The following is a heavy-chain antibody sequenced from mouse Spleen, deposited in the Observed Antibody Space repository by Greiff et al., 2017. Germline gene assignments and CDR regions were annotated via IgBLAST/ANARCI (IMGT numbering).Heavy chain of an antibody. CDR1: GYAFSSYW. V-gene: IGHV1-80*01. Sequence: QVQLQQSGAELVTPGASVKISCQASGYAFSSYWMNWVKQRPGKGLEWIGQIYPGDGDTNYNGKFKGKATLTADKSSSTAYMQLSSLTSEDSAVYFCARVTTVVASYYFDYWGQGTTLTVSS. CDR2: IYPGDGDT. D-gene: IGHD1-1*01. J-gene: IGHJ2*01. CDR3: ARVTTVVASYYFDY.